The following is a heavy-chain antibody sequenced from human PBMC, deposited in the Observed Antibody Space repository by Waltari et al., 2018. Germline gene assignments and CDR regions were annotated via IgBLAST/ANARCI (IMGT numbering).Heavy chain of an antibody. CDR3: ARDKEGFDY. J-gene: IGHJ4*02. Sequence: QVQLQELGPGLVKPSETLSLTCTVSGGSISSHYWSWIRQPPGKGLEWIGYIYYSGSANSNPSLKSRVTISVDTSKNQFSLKLSSVTAADTAVYYCARDKEGFDYWGQGTLVTVSS. CDR2: IYYSGSA. V-gene: IGHV4-59*11. CDR1: GGSISSHY.